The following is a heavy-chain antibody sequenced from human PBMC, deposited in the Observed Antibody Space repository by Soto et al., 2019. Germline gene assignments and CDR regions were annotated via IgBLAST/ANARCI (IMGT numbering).Heavy chain of an antibody. CDR2: INGDNGNT. CDR1: GYTFTSYA. CDR3: ARVSGWYHLDY. J-gene: IGHJ4*02. Sequence: GASVKVSCKASGYTFTSYAMHWVRQAPGQRLEWMGWINGDNGNTKYSQKFQGRVTITRDTSASTAYMELSSLRSEDTAVYYCARVSGWYHLDYWGQGTLVTVSS. D-gene: IGHD6-19*01. V-gene: IGHV1-3*01.